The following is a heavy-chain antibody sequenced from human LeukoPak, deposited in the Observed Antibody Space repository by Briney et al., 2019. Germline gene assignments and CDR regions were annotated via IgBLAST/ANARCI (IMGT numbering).Heavy chain of an antibody. Sequence: PGGSLRLSCAASGFTFSSYGMHWVRQAPGKGLEWVAFIRYDGSNKYYADSVKGRFTISRDNSKNTLYLQMNSLRAEDTAVYYCAKMEFFEVGAPGAFDIWGQGTMVTVSS. CDR3: AKMEFFEVGAPGAFDI. CDR1: GFTFSSYG. J-gene: IGHJ3*02. CDR2: IRYDGSNK. D-gene: IGHD1-26*01. V-gene: IGHV3-30*02.